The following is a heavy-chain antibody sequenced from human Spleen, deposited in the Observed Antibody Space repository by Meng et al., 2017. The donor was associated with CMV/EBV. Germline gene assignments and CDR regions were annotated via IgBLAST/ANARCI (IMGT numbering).Heavy chain of an antibody. V-gene: IGHV4-34*01. J-gene: IGHJ4*02. CDR3: ARSLGGNYDSSGYYYALAY. CDR1: GGSFSGYY. CDR2: INHSGST. D-gene: IGHD3-22*01. Sequence: VHRQQVGAGPCKPSETLSLTCAVYGGSFSGYYWSWIRQPPGKGLEWIGEINHSGSTNYNPSLKSRVTISVDTSKNQFSLKLSSVTAADTAVYYCARSLGGNYDSSGYYYALAYWGQGTLVTVSS.